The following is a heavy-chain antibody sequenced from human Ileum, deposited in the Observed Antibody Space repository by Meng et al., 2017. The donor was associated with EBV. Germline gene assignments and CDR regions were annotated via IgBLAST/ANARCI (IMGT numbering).Heavy chain of an antibody. CDR1: GGSISSSNW. D-gene: IGHD6-19*01. CDR2: IYHSGST. Sequence: QREGPRASLGKPSGTPPPPCALSGGSISSSNWWSWVRQPPGKGLEWIGEIYHSGSTNYNPSLKSRVTISVDKSKNQFSLNLSSVTAADTAVYYCARVGQWLPIDYWGQGTLVTVSS. CDR3: ARVGQWLPIDY. V-gene: IGHV4-4*02. J-gene: IGHJ4*02.